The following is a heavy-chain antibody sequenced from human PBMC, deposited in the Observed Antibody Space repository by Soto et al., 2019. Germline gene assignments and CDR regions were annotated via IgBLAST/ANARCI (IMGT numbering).Heavy chain of an antibody. V-gene: IGHV3-49*03. D-gene: IGHD3-3*01. CDR1: GFTFGDYA. J-gene: IGHJ4*02. CDR3: TRASIGITIFGVVITFDY. Sequence: GGSLRLSCTASGFTFGDYAMSWFRQAPGKGLEWVGFIRSKAYGGTTEYAASGKGRFTISRDDSKSIAYLQMNSLKTEDTAVYYCTRASIGITIFGVVITFDYWGQGTLVTVSS. CDR2: IRSKAYGGTT.